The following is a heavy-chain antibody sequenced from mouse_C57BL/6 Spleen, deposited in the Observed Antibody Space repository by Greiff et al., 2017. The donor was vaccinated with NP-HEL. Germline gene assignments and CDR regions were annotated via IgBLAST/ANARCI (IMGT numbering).Heavy chain of an antibody. CDR2: ISGGGGNT. J-gene: IGHJ3*01. Sequence: EVQRVESGGGLVKPGGSLKLSCAASGFTFSSYTMSWVRQTPEKRLEWVATISGGGGNTYYPDSVKGRFTISRDNAKNTLYLQMSSLRSEDTALYYCASPYYGSSSWFAYWGQGTLVTVSA. CDR3: ASPYYGSSSWFAY. D-gene: IGHD1-1*01. V-gene: IGHV5-9*01. CDR1: GFTFSSYT.